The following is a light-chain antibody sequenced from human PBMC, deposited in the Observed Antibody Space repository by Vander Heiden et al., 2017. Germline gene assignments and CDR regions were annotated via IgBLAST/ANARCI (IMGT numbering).Light chain of an antibody. V-gene: IGKV1-5*01. CDR2: EAT. J-gene: IGKJ1*01. CDR3: QQYDTHRT. CDR1: KSVNTW. Sequence: DIPMTQSPSTLSASVGDRVTITCQASKSVNTWLAWYQQQPGKAPNILIHEATTLKSGVPSRFSGSGCGTEVTLTISSLQPEDIATYYCQQYDTHRTFGQGTKVEIK.